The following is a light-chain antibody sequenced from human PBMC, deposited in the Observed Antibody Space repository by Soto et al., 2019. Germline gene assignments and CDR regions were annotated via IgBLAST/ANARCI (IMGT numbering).Light chain of an antibody. CDR1: SSDVGSYNL. CDR3: CSYAGSSTFV. J-gene: IGLJ1*01. CDR2: EGS. V-gene: IGLV2-23*01. Sequence: QSALTQPASVSGSPGQSITISCTGTSSDVGSYNLVSWNQQHPGKAPKIMIYEGSKRPSGVSNRFFGSKSGSTALLTVSGLQAEDEADYYGCSYAGSSTFVFGTGTKVTVL.